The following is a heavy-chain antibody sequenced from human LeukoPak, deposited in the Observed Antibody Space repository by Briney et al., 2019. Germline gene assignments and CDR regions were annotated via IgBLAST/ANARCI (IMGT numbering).Heavy chain of an antibody. CDR3: ARDERGKQWLVQYGGRNGMDV. CDR1: GCTFTSYY. D-gene: IGHD6-19*01. J-gene: IGHJ6*02. Sequence: ASVKVSYKASGCTFTSYYMHWVRQAPGQGLEWMGIINPSGGSTSYAQKFQGRVTMTRDTSTSTVYMELSSLRSEDTAVYYCARDERGKQWLVQYGGRNGMDVWGQGTTVTVSS. V-gene: IGHV1-46*01. CDR2: INPSGGST.